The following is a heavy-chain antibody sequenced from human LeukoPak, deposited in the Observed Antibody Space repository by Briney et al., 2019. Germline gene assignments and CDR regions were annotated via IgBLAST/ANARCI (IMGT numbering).Heavy chain of an antibody. CDR1: RDSVSSNSAA. J-gene: IGHJ3*02. CDR2: KYYMSKGYK. D-gene: IGHD3-22*01. CDR3: ASTSYYDSSGSYRDAFDI. V-gene: IGHV6-1*01. Sequence: SQALSLTPALSRDSVSSNSAAWNWIRQSPSRGLEWLVRKYYMSKGYKDYPVSVKTRIPTNPHTSKNHSSLQLNFVTPEDTAVYFCASTSYYDSSGSYRDAFDIWGQGTVVS.